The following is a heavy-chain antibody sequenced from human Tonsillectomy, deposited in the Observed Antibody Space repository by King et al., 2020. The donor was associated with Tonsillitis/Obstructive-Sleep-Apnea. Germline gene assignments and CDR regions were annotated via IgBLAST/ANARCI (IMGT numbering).Heavy chain of an antibody. CDR1: GGSFSGYY. CDR2: IDHSGST. Sequence: VQLQQWGAGLLKPSETLSLTGAVYGGSFSGYYWNWIRQPPGKGLEWIGEIDHSGSTNYNPSLKSRVTISVDTSKNQFSLKLSSVTAADTAVYYCAREFDSLDFWGQGALVTVSS. D-gene: IGHD2-15*01. J-gene: IGHJ4*02. CDR3: AREFDSLDF. V-gene: IGHV4-34*01.